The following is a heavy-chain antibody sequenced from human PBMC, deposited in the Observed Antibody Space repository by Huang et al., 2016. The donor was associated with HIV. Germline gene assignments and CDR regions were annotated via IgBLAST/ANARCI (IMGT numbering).Heavy chain of an antibody. V-gene: IGHV1-69*13. CDR1: GGTFSEYA. CDR3: ARGQLGSYGDYDVLY. D-gene: IGHD4-17*01. CDR2: ILPMFGKP. Sequence: QVQLVQSGAEVKTPGSSVKVSCKASGGTFSEYAISWFRQAPGQVLEWVGGILPMFGKPNIARKFQCKVTITGDDSTSTTYVEVSSLRSEDTALYYCARGQLGSYGDYDVLYWGQGTLVTVSS. J-gene: IGHJ4*02.